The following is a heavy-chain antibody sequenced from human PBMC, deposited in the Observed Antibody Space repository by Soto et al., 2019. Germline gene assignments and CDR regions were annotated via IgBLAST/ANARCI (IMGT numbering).Heavy chain of an antibody. CDR2: ISWNSGSI. J-gene: IGHJ4*02. V-gene: IGHV3-9*01. Sequence: GGSLRLSCAASGFTFDDYAMHWVRQAPGKGLEWVSGISWNSGSIGYADSVKGRFTISRDNAKNSLYLQMNSLRAEDTALYYCANEYPIYDILTGYQYYFDYWGQGTLVTVSS. CDR1: GFTFDDYA. D-gene: IGHD3-9*01. CDR3: ANEYPIYDILTGYQYYFDY.